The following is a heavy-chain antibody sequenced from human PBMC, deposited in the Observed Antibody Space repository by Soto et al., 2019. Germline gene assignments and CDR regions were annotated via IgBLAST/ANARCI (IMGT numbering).Heavy chain of an antibody. Sequence: QVQLQESGPGLVKPSETLSLTCIVSGGSISSYYWSWIRQPPGKGLEWIGYIHYSGSTNYNPSLKSRVTISVDTSKHQFSLKLSSVTAADTAVYYCARRAKNWGSVDSWGQGTLVTVSS. CDR2: IHYSGST. CDR1: GGSISSYY. V-gene: IGHV4-59*08. CDR3: ARRAKNWGSVDS. J-gene: IGHJ5*01. D-gene: IGHD7-27*01.